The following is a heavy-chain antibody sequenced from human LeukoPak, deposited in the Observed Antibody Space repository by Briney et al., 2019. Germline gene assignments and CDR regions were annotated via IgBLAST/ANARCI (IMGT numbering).Heavy chain of an antibody. CDR2: IGGSGGST. V-gene: IGHV3-23*01. CDR3: AKEFDSSGFFDC. CDR1: GFTFSSYA. Sequence: PGGSLRLSCAASGFTFSSYAMSWVRQAPGKGLERVSAIGGSGGSTYYADSVKGRFTISRDNSKNTLYLQMNSLRAEDTAVYYCAKEFDSSGFFDCWGQGTLVTVSS. D-gene: IGHD3-22*01. J-gene: IGHJ4*02.